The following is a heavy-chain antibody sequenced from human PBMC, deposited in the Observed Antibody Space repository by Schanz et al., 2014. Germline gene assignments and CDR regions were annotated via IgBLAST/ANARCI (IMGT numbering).Heavy chain of an antibody. J-gene: IGHJ3*01. V-gene: IGHV3-53*01. CDR1: GFSVSTNY. D-gene: IGHD5-12*01. CDR3: ARDEGRDGYNLAFDV. Sequence: EVQLVESGGGLVEPGGSLGLSCAVSGFSVSTNYMSWVRQAPGKGLEWVSSIYINSGSTNYADSVKGRFIISRDSSKNTLFLQMNSLRAEDTAVYFCARDEGRDGYNLAFDVWGQGTLVTVSS. CDR2: IYINSGST.